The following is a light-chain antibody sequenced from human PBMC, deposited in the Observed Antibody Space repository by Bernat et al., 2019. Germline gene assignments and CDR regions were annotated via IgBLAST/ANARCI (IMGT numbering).Light chain of an antibody. Sequence: QSALTQPPSASGSPGQSVTISCTGTSSDIGGYNYVSWYQQHPGKAPKPIIYEVTQRPSGVPARFSGSKSRNTASLTVPGLQPDDEDDYYCGSYTGINHCVFGTGTKVTVL. V-gene: IGLV2-8*01. CDR3: GSYTGINHCV. CDR2: EVT. CDR1: SSDIGGYNY. J-gene: IGLJ1*01.